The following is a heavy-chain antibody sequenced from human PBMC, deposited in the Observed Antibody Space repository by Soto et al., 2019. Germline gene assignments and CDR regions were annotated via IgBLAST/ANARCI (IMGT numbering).Heavy chain of an antibody. J-gene: IGHJ4*02. D-gene: IGHD3-22*01. CDR3: ARGGGSSGYYYPFDY. Sequence: PGESLKISCKGSGYSFTSYWIGWVRQMPGKGLEWMGIIYPGDSDTRYSPSFQGQVTISADKSISTAYLQWSSLKASDTALYYCARGGGSSGYYYPFDYWGQGTQVTVSS. CDR2: IYPGDSDT. V-gene: IGHV5-51*01. CDR1: GYSFTSYW.